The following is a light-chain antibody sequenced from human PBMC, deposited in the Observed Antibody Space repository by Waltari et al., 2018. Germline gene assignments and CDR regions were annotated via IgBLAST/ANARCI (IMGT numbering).Light chain of an antibody. CDR2: AVN. V-gene: IGLV2-14*03. CDR3: NSYTSSGTWV. Sequence: QSALTQPASVSGSPGQSISISCTGTSSDVGGYKFVSWYQQHPGKAPKVMIYAVNERPSGVSNRFSGCKSGNTASLTISGLQAEDEADYYCNSYTSSGTWVFGGGTKLTVL. CDR1: SSDVGGYKF. J-gene: IGLJ3*02.